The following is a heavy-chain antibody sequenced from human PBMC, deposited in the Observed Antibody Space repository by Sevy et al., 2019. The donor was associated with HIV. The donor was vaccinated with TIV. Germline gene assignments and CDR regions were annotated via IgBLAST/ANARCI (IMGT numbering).Heavy chain of an antibody. Sequence: GGSLKLSCAASGFTFSSYAMSWVRQAPGKGLEWVSGISGSGGSTYYADSVKGRFTISRDNSKNTLYLQMNSLRAEDTAVYYCAKDLGTVTTYYFDYWGQGTLVTVSS. V-gene: IGHV3-23*01. J-gene: IGHJ4*02. D-gene: IGHD4-17*01. CDR2: ISGSGGST. CDR1: GFTFSSYA. CDR3: AKDLGTVTTYYFDY.